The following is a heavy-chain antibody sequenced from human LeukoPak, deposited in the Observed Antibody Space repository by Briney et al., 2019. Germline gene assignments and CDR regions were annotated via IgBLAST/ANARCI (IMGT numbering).Heavy chain of an antibody. V-gene: IGHV1-2*02. Sequence: ASVKVSCKASGYIFSGYYMHWLRQAPGQGLEWMGWINPNSGGADYAQKFQGRVTMTRDTSISTAYMALSRLRSDDTAVYYCARNELGFDYWGQGTLVTVSS. D-gene: IGHD1-7*01. CDR2: INPNSGGA. CDR3: ARNELGFDY. J-gene: IGHJ4*02. CDR1: GYIFSGYY.